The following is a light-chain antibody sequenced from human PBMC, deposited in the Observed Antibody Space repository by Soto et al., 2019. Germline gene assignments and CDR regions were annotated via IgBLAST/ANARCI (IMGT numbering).Light chain of an antibody. CDR1: QRVSSGY. CDR2: GAS. CDR3: HQYGSSPAT. V-gene: IGKV3-20*01. J-gene: IGKJ1*01. Sequence: EIVLTQSPGTLSLSPGERATLSCRASQRVSSGYVAWYQQKPGQAPRLLIYGASSRATGIPDRFSGSGSGTDFTLTISRLEPEDFAVYYCHQYGSSPATFGQGTKVDIK.